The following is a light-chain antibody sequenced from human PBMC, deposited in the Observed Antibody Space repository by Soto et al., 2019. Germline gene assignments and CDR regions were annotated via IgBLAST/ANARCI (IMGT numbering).Light chain of an antibody. CDR2: KAS. CDR3: QQYNSYSPT. CDR1: QSISVW. Sequence: DIQMTQSPSTLSASVGDRVTITCRASQSISVWLAWYQQKAGKAPNRLIYKASRLESGVPSRFRGSGSETEFTLTISGLQPGVFATYYCQQYNSYSPTSGQGTKVDIK. V-gene: IGKV1-5*03. J-gene: IGKJ1*01.